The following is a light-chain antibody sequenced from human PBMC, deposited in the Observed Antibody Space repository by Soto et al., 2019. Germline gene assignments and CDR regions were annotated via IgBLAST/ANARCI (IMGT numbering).Light chain of an antibody. CDR3: QQYGSSPRIT. CDR2: GAS. Sequence: ELVITQSPGTLSVSPGERATLPCRASQSVSSSYLAWYQQKPGQAPRLLIYGASSRATGIPDRFSGSGSGTDFTLTISRLEPEDFAVYYCQQYGSSPRITFGQGTRLEIK. J-gene: IGKJ5*01. V-gene: IGKV3-20*01. CDR1: QSVSSSY.